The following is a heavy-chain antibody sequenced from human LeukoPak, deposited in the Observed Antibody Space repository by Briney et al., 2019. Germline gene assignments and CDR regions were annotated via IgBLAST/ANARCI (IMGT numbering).Heavy chain of an antibody. CDR2: ISVSGGNT. V-gene: IGHV3-23*01. CDR3: AKQNPLGDY. Sequence: PGGSLRLSCAASGFTFSSDAMSWVRQGPGEGRGWVSTISVSGGNTYYADSVKGRFTISRDNSKSTLYLQMNSLRAEDTAVYYCAKQNPLGDYWGQGPLVTVSS. D-gene: IGHD1-14*01. J-gene: IGHJ4*02. CDR1: GFTFSSDA.